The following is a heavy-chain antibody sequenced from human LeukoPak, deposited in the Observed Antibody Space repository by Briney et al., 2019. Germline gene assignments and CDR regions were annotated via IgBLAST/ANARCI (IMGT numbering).Heavy chain of an antibody. V-gene: IGHV3-53*01. CDR2: IYSGGST. Sequence: GGSLRLSCAASGFTVSSNYMSWVRQAPGKGLEWVSVIYSGGSTYYADSVKGRFTISRDNSKNTLYLQMNSLRAEDTAVYYCARDWRRYYFDYWGQGTLVTVPS. CDR1: GFTVSSNY. J-gene: IGHJ4*02. CDR3: ARDWRRYYFDY. D-gene: IGHD3-3*01.